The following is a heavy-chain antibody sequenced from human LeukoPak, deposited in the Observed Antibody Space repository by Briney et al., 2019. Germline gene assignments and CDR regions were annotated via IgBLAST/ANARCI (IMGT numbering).Heavy chain of an antibody. V-gene: IGHV4-34*01. CDR1: AGSFSGYY. J-gene: IGHJ4*02. Sequence: SETLSLTYRVYAGSFSGYYWSWIRQPPGKGLEWIGEINHSGSTNYNPSLKSRVTISVDTSKNHFSLKLSSVTAADTAVYYCASILIDGSYLIDYWGQGTLVTVSS. CDR3: ASILIDGSYLIDY. D-gene: IGHD1-26*01. CDR2: INHSGST.